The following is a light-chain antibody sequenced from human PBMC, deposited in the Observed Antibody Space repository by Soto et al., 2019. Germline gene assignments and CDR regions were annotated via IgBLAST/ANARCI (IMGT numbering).Light chain of an antibody. CDR1: QSVSSNY. Sequence: EIVLTQAPGTLSLSPGERATLSCRASQSVSSNYLARYQQKPGQAPRLLIYGASSRATGIPDRFSGSGSGTDFTLTISSLQSEDFAVYYCQQYNNWPRTFGQGTKVDIK. CDR3: QQYNNWPRT. CDR2: GAS. J-gene: IGKJ1*01. V-gene: IGKV3-20*01.